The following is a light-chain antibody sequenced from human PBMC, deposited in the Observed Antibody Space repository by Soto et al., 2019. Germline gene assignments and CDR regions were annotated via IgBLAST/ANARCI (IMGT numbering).Light chain of an antibody. CDR1: RDVGSD. V-gene: IGKV1-17*01. CDR3: QQFKSYPLT. Sequence: QMTQSPSSLSASVGEKIIITCRASRDVGSDVSWYQQKPGQAPKLLIYGASTRPTGIPDRFSGSGSGTDFTLTISSLQPEDFATYYCQQFKSYPLTFGGGTKVDI. CDR2: GAS. J-gene: IGKJ4*01.